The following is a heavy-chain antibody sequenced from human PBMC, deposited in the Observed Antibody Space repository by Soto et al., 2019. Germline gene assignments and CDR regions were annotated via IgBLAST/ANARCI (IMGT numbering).Heavy chain of an antibody. CDR1: GFTFDDYA. V-gene: IGHV3-9*01. CDR2: ISWNSGSI. Sequence: EVQLVESGGGLVQPGRSLRLSCAASGFTFDDYAMHWVRQAPGKGLEWVSGISWNSGSIGYADSVKGRFTISRDNAKNSLYLQMNSLRAEDTALYYSAKDLFEQLGGTDYCGQGTLVTVSS. D-gene: IGHD6-6*01. J-gene: IGHJ4*02. CDR3: AKDLFEQLGGTDY.